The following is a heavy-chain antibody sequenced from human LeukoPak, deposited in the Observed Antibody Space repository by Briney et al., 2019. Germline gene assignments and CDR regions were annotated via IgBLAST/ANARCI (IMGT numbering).Heavy chain of an antibody. CDR3: ASRRRGISEFYYYGMDV. J-gene: IGHJ6*02. Sequence: PGGSLRLSCAASGFTVSSNYMSLVRQAPGKGLEWVSVIYSGGSTYYADSVKGRFTISRDNSKNTLYLQMNSLRAEDTAVYYCASRRRGISEFYYYGMDVWGQGTTVTVSS. D-gene: IGHD1-26*01. V-gene: IGHV3-66*01. CDR2: IYSGGST. CDR1: GFTVSSNY.